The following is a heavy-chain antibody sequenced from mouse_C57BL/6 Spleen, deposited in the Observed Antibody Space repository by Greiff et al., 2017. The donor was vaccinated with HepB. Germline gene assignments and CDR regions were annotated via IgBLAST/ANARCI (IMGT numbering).Heavy chain of an antibody. D-gene: IGHD3-2*02. J-gene: IGHJ2*01. CDR2: IYPGDGDT. CDR1: GYAFSSYW. CDR3: ARSGQDSSGYAYYFDY. Sequence: LQESGAELVKPGASVKISCKASGYAFSSYWMNWVKQRPGKGLEWIGQIYPGDGDTNYNGKFKGKATLTADKSSRTAYMQLSSLTSEDSAVYFCARSGQDSSGYAYYFDYWGQGTTLTVSS. V-gene: IGHV1-80*01.